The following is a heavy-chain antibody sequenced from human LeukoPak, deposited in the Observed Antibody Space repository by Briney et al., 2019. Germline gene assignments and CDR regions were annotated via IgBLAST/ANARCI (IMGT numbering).Heavy chain of an antibody. CDR3: ARAPRSGVLYYYGMDV. CDR2: TYYRSKWYN. V-gene: IGHV6-1*01. Sequence: SQTLSLTCAISGDSVSSNSAAWNWIRQSPSRGLEWLGRTYYRSKWYNDYAVSVKSRITINPDTSKDQFSLQLNSVTPEDTAVYYCARAPRSGVLYYYGMDVWGQGTTVTVSS. CDR1: GDSVSSNSAA. D-gene: IGHD2-8*01. J-gene: IGHJ6*02.